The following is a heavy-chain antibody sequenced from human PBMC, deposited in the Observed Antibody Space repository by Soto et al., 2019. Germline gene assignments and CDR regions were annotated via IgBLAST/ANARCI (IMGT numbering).Heavy chain of an antibody. Sequence: GSLRLSCAASGFTFSSHAMRWVRLAPGKGLEWVSGISGSGAAKYYADSVEGRFTISRDNSKDTLFLQMNSLRAEDTALYYCAKVLGDYGAFDIRGQGTMVTVSS. CDR3: AKVLGDYGAFDI. D-gene: IGHD4-17*01. CDR1: GFTFSSHA. V-gene: IGHV3-23*01. J-gene: IGHJ3*02. CDR2: ISGSGAAK.